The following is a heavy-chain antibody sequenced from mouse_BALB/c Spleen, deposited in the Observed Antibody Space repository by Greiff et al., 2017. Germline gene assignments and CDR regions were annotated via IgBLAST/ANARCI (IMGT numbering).Heavy chain of an antibody. J-gene: IGHJ4*01. CDR1: GYSITSDYA. V-gene: IGHV3-2*02. CDR2: ISYSGST. Sequence: DVKLVESGPGLVKPSQSLSLTCTVTGYSITSDYAWNWIRQFPGNKLEWMGYISYSGSTSYNPSLKSRISITRDTSKNQFFLQLNSVTTEDTATYYCASSTTAKAMDYWGQGTSVTVSS. D-gene: IGHD1-2*01. CDR3: ASSTTAKAMDY.